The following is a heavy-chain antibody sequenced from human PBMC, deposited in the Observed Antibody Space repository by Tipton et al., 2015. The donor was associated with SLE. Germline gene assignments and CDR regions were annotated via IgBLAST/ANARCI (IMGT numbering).Heavy chain of an antibody. J-gene: IGHJ3*02. Sequence: TPSLTCTVSGGSISSHYWSWIRQPPGKGLEWIGYIYYSGSTNYNPSLKSRVTISVDTSKNQFSLKLSSVTAADTAVYYCAREGNGEDAFDIWGQGTMVTVSS. CDR2: IYYSGST. D-gene: IGHD3-10*01. CDR1: GGSISSHY. V-gene: IGHV4-59*11. CDR3: AREGNGEDAFDI.